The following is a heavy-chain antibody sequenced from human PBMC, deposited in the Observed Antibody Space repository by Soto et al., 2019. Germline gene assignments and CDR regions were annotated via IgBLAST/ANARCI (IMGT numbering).Heavy chain of an antibody. V-gene: IGHV4-59*01. Sequence: SETLSLTCTVSGGSISSYYWSWIRQPPGKGLEWIGYIYYSGSTNYNPSLKSRVTISVDTSKNQFSLKLSSVTAADTAVYYCARDPYGSGNDYWGQGTLVTVSS. CDR3: ARDPYGSGNDY. J-gene: IGHJ4*02. D-gene: IGHD3-10*01. CDR1: GGSISSYY. CDR2: IYYSGST.